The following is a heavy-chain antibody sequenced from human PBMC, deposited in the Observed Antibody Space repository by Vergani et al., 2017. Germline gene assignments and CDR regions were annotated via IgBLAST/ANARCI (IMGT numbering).Heavy chain of an antibody. CDR3: AIVKCGVNCPKYNWLAP. J-gene: IGHJ5*02. Sequence: QVHLQESGPGVVKPSDTLSLTCPVSGGSMSDFYWTWIRQPAGRGLAWIGRIYPNGNGNYNESLRSRLTMSIDTSRSQFSLSLSSVPGADTAVYYCAIVKCGVNCPKYNWLAPWGRGILVTVSS. V-gene: IGHV4-4*07. CDR1: GGSMSDFY. D-gene: IGHD2-21*01. CDR2: IYPNGNG.